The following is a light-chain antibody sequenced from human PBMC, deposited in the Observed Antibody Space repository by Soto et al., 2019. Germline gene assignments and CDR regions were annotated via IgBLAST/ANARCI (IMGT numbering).Light chain of an antibody. J-gene: IGLJ2*01. CDR1: SSNIGDNF. Sequence: SVLTQPPSMSAAPGQKVPISCSGSSSNIGDNFVSWYQHLPGTAPKLLIFDNSQRPSEIPDRFFGSKSGTIATLAITGPQTGDEAVYYCATWDSKLSAVVFGGGTKVTVL. CDR2: DNS. CDR3: ATWDSKLSAVV. V-gene: IGLV1-51*01.